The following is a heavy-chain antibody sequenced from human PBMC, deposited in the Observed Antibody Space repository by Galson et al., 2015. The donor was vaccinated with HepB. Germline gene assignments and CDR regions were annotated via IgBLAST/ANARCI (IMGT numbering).Heavy chain of an antibody. Sequence: ETLSLTCNVLNHFINSHYYWAWIRQSPGKGLEWIGSIYYSGSTHYSPSLRSRITMAVDTSKNQFSLELNSVTAADSAIYFYARNVTMIRGRVRFDSFDVWGPGTIVTVST. CDR1: NHFINSHYY. D-gene: IGHD3-10*01. J-gene: IGHJ3*01. V-gene: IGHV4-38-2*02. CDR2: IYYSGST. CDR3: ARNVTMIRGRVRFDSFDV.